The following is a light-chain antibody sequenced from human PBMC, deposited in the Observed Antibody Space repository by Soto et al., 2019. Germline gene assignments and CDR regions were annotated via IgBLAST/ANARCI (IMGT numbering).Light chain of an antibody. Sequence: QSVLTQPPSASATPGQRVTISCSGSSSNIGNNNAYWYQHVPGTAPKLIIHHNTLRPSWVPDRFSGSKSGNTASLTVSGLQAEDEADYYCSSYAGSNIYVVFGGGTKVTVL. J-gene: IGLJ2*01. V-gene: IGLV1-44*01. CDR3: SSYAGSNIYVV. CDR1: SSNIGNNN. CDR2: HNT.